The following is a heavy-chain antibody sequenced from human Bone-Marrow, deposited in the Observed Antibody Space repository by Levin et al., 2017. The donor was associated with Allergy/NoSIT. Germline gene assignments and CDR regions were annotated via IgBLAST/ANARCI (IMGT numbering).Heavy chain of an antibody. J-gene: IGHJ6*02. CDR1: GDPVSSPRYF. D-gene: IGHD3-16*01. CDR2: IYYNGNT. Sequence: SETLSLTCSVSGDPVSSPRYFWTWVRQPPGRKLEWMGYIYYNGNTKYNPSLKSRVTMSVDTSKNQFSLRLTSVTAADTATYYCARDGVYYYGMDVGGRGTTVNVSS. V-gene: IGHV4-61*01. CDR3: ARDGVYYYGMDV.